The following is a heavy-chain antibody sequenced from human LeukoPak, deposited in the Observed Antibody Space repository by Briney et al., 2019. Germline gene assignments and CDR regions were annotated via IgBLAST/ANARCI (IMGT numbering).Heavy chain of an antibody. CDR2: IRYDGSNK. D-gene: IGHD2-2*01. CDR3: ARGGVVPAIHPNNWFDP. CDR1: GFTFSSYG. V-gene: IGHV3-30*02. Sequence: GGSLRLSCAASGFTFSSYGMHWVRQAPGKGLEGVAFIRYDGSNKYYADSVKGRFTISRDNSKNTLYLQMNSLRAEDTAVYYCARGGVVPAIHPNNWFDPWAREPWSPSPQ. J-gene: IGHJ5*02.